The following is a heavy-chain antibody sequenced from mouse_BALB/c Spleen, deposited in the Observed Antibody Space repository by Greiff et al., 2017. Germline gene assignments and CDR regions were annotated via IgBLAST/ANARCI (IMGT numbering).Heavy chain of an antibody. CDR2: IYPYNGGT. J-gene: IGHJ3*01. V-gene: IGHV1S29*02. D-gene: IGHD1-1*01. Sequence: EVQLHQSGPELVKPGASVKISCKASGYTFTDYNMHWVKQSHGKSLEWIGYIYPYNGGTGYNQKFKSKATLTVDNSSSTAYMELRSLTSEDSAVYYCAPHYYGSSYVAYWGQGTLVTVSA. CDR3: APHYYGSSYVAY. CDR1: GYTFTDYN.